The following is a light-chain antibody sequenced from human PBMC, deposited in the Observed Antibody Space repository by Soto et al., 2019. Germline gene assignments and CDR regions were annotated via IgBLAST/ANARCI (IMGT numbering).Light chain of an antibody. CDR3: QQSYSIPPT. CDR2: GAS. Sequence: DIQMTQSPSSLSASVGDRVTITCRASQSASHSLNWYQQKPGKAPKLLIYGASSLQSGVPSRFSGSGSGTDFTLTISSLQPEDFATYYCQQSYSIPPTFGPGTKVDIK. CDR1: QSASHS. V-gene: IGKV1-39*01. J-gene: IGKJ3*01.